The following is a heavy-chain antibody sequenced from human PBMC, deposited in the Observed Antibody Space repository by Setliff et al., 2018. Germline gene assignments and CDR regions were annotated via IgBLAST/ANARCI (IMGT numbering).Heavy chain of an antibody. Sequence: PGESLKISCAASGFTFSSYSMNWVRQAPGKGLEWVSYISSSSSTIYYADSVKGRFTISRDNAKNSLYLQMNSLRAEDTAVYYCASLAYCGGDCYGDAFDIWGQGTMVTVSS. CDR2: ISSSSSTI. V-gene: IGHV3-48*01. J-gene: IGHJ3*02. CDR3: ASLAYCGGDCYGDAFDI. CDR1: GFTFSSYS. D-gene: IGHD2-21*02.